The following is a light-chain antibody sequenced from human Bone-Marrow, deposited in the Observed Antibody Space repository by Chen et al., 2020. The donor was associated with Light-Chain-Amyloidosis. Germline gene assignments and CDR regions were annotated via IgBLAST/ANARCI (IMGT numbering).Light chain of an antibody. CDR2: RDT. V-gene: IGLV3-25*03. J-gene: IGLJ2*01. Sequence: SYELTQQPSVSVSPGQTARITCSGDDLPTKYAYWYQQKPGQAPVLVIHRDTERPTGISERFAGCSSGTTATLTIIGVQAEDEADYHCQSADSSGTYEVIFGGGTKLTVL. CDR3: QSADSSGTYEVI. CDR1: DLPTKY.